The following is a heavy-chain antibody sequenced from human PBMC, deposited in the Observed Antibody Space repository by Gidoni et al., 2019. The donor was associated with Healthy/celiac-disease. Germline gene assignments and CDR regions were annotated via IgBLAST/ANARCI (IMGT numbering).Heavy chain of an antibody. Sequence: QVQLVQSGAEVKKPGASVKVSCKASGYTFTSYDINWVRQATGQGLEWMGWMNPNSGNTGYAQKCQGRVTMTRNTAISTAYMELSSLRSEDTAVYYCAILMGITGTEYYFDYWGQGTLVTVSS. CDR3: AILMGITGTEYYFDY. CDR1: GYTFTSYD. D-gene: IGHD1-7*01. V-gene: IGHV1-8*01. J-gene: IGHJ4*02. CDR2: MNPNSGNT.